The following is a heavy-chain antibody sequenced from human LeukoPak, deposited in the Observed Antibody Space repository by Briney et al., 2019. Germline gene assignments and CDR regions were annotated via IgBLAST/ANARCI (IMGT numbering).Heavy chain of an antibody. D-gene: IGHD6-13*01. CDR1: GGTFSSYA. CDR3: ARGGIAAAGPLPYYFDY. Sequence: ASVKLSCKASGGTFSSYAISWVRHAPGQGLEWVVGFIPIFGTANYAQKFQGRVTITADESTSTAYMELSSLRSEDTAVYYCARGGIAAAGPLPYYFDYWGQGTLVTVSS. J-gene: IGHJ4*02. V-gene: IGHV1-69*13. CDR2: FIPIFGTA.